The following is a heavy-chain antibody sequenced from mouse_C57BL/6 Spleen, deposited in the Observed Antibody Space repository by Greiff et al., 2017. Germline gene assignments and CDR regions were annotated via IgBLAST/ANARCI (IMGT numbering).Heavy chain of an antibody. V-gene: IGHV6-3*01. J-gene: IGHJ2*01. CDR3: TDSPPRYSNGSY. D-gene: IGHD2-5*01. Sequence: EVKLQESGGGLVQPGGSMKLSCVASGFTFSNYWMNWVRQSPEKGLEWVAQIRLKSDNYATHYAESVKGRFTISRDDSKSSVYLQMNNLRAEDTGIYYCTDSPPRYSNGSYWGQGTTLTVSS. CDR1: GFTFSNYW. CDR2: IRLKSDNYAT.